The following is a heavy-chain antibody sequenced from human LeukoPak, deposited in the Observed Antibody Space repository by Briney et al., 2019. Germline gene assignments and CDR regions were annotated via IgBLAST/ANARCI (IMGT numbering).Heavy chain of an antibody. D-gene: IGHD3-10*01. V-gene: IGHV1-69*05. CDR3: ATGYYYGSGIDAFDI. CDR1: GGTFSSYA. Sequence: ASVKVSCKASGGTFSSYAISWVRQAPGQGLEWMGRIIPIFGTANYAQKFQGRVTITTDESTSTAYMELSSLRSEDTAVYYCATGYYYGSGIDAFDIWGQGTMVTVSS. CDR2: IIPIFGTA. J-gene: IGHJ3*02.